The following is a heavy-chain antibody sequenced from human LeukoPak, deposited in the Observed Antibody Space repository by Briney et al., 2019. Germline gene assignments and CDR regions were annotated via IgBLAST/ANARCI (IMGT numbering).Heavy chain of an antibody. D-gene: IGHD2-2*01. CDR3: ARVSRTLNYYYYYYMDV. CDR1: GFTLDDYG. CDR2: INWNGGST. V-gene: IGHV3-20*04. J-gene: IGHJ6*03. Sequence: PGRSLRLSCAASGFTLDDYGMSWVRQAPGKGLERVSGINWNGGSTGYADSVKGRFTISRDNAKNSLYLQMNSLRAEDTALYYCARVSRTLNYYYYYYMDVWGKGTTVTVSS.